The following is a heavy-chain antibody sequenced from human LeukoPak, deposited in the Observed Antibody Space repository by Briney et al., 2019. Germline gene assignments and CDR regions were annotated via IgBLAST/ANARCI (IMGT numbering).Heavy chain of an antibody. Sequence: GASVKVSCKASGYTFTSYGISWVRQAPGQGLEWMGWISAYNGNTNYAQKLQGRVTMTTDTSTSTAYMELSSLRSEDTAVYYCARPYYYGSGSSRGTFDPWGQGTLVTVSS. CDR3: ARPYYYGSGSSRGTFDP. CDR2: ISAYNGNT. J-gene: IGHJ5*02. V-gene: IGHV1-18*01. D-gene: IGHD3-10*01. CDR1: GYTFTSYG.